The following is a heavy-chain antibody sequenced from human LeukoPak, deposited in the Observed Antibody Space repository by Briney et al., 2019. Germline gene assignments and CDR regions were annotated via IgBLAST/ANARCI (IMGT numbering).Heavy chain of an antibody. CDR2: SSSRRTHM. V-gene: IGHV3-21*01. CDR3: ARGEESAIFDY. CDR1: GFTFSSYS. D-gene: IGHD5-18*01. Sequence: GGSLRLSCAASGFTFSSYSMNWVRQAPGKGLEWVSSSSSRRTHMYYADSVKGRFTISGDNAKSSLYLQMSSLRAEDTAVYYCARGEESAIFDYWGQGILVTVSS. J-gene: IGHJ4*02.